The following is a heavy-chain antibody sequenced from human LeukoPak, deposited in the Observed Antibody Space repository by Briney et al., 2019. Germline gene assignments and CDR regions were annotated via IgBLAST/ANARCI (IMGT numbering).Heavy chain of an antibody. CDR2: IYYSGST. J-gene: IGHJ4*02. V-gene: IGHV4-59*08. CDR3: ARQIAVAGHGYFDY. D-gene: IGHD6-19*01. CDR1: GGSISSYY. Sequence: PSETLSLTYTVSGGSISSYYWSWIRQPPGKGLEWIGYIYYSGSTNYNPSLKSRVTISVDTSKNQFSLKLSSVTAADTAVYYCARQIAVAGHGYFDYWGQGTLVTVSS.